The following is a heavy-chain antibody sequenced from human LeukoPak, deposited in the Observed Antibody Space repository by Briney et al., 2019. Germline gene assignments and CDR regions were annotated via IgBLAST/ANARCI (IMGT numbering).Heavy chain of an antibody. Sequence: SVKVSCKASGGTFSSYAISWVRQAPGQGLEWMGGIIPIFGTANYAQKFQGRVTITADESTSTAYMELSSLRSEDTAVYYCARNHPRGYYYDSSGYLDYWGQGTLVTVSS. CDR3: ARNHPRGYYYDSSGYLDY. D-gene: IGHD3-22*01. J-gene: IGHJ4*02. CDR1: GGTFSSYA. V-gene: IGHV1-69*13. CDR2: IIPIFGTA.